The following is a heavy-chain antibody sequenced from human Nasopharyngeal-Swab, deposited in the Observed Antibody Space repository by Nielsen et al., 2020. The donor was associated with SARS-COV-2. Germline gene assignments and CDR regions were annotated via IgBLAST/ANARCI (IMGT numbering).Heavy chain of an antibody. CDR2: INHSGST. J-gene: IGHJ6*02. D-gene: IGHD1-1*01. V-gene: IGHV4-34*01. Sequence: SETLSLTCAVYGGSFSGYYWSWIRPPPGKGLEWIGEINHSGSTNYNPSLKSRVTISVDTSKNQFSLKLSSVTAADTAVYYCARDAGTTPTLRYYYYGMDVWGQGTTVTVSS. CDR3: ARDAGTTPTLRYYYYGMDV. CDR1: GGSFSGYY.